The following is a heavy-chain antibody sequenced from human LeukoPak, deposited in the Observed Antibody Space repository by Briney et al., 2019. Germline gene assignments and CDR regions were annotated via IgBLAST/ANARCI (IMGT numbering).Heavy chain of an antibody. Sequence: GGSLRLSCAASRFTFSSYSMNWVRQAPGKGLEWVSSISSSSSYIYYADSVKGRFTISRDNAKNSLYLQMNSLRAEDTAVYYCAREGASIAAAGPNWFDPWGQGTLVTVSS. CDR2: ISSSSSYI. CDR1: RFTFSSYS. CDR3: AREGASIAAAGPNWFDP. J-gene: IGHJ5*02. D-gene: IGHD6-13*01. V-gene: IGHV3-21*01.